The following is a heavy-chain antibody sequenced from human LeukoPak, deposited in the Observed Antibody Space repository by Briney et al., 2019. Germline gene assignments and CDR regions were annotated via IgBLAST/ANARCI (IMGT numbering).Heavy chain of an antibody. Sequence: SVKVSCKASRGTFSSYAISWVRQAPGQGLEWMGGIIPIFGTANYAQKFQGRVTITADESTSTAYMELSSLRSEDTAVYYCASISSGYSFGPIDYWGQGTLVTVSS. CDR1: RGTFSSYA. CDR3: ASISSGYSFGPIDY. D-gene: IGHD3-22*01. V-gene: IGHV1-69*13. J-gene: IGHJ4*02. CDR2: IIPIFGTA.